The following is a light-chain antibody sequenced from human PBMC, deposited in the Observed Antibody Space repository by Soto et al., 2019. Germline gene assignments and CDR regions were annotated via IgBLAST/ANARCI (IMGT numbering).Light chain of an antibody. CDR3: VVDMVNGISI. CDR1: TASVSTRYY. Sequence: QTVVTQEPSLSVSPGGTVTLTCGLSTASVSTRYYPSWYQQIPGQAPRMLIYSTNIRSSGVPDRFSGSILGARAALTITGAQSEDESTYFCVVDMVNGISIFGGGTKLTVL. CDR2: STN. V-gene: IGLV8-61*01. J-gene: IGLJ2*01.